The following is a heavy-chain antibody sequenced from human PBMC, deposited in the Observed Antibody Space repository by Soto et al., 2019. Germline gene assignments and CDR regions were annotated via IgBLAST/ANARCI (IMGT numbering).Heavy chain of an antibody. J-gene: IGHJ4*02. V-gene: IGHV4-59*12. D-gene: IGHD1-1*01. CDR3: ATLWNDFEY. CDR1: GGAISSYY. CDR2: IYYSGST. Sequence: QVQLQESGPGLVKPSETLSLTCTVSGGAISSYYWSWIRQPPGKGLENIGYIYYSGSTNSKPSLNSQSTIAPGTPNNQSSLPLSSVTAADTAVYYCATLWNDFEYWGQGNRVTGSS.